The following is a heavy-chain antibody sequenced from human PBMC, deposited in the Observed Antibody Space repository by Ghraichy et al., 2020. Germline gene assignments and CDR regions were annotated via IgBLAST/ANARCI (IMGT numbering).Heavy chain of an antibody. D-gene: IGHD3-3*01. CDR3: TTAKTATYYDFWSGYHSDAFDI. CDR2: IKSKTDGGTT. J-gene: IGHJ3*02. V-gene: IGHV3-15*07. CDR1: GFTFSNAW. Sequence: GESLNISCAASGFTFSNAWMNWVRQAPGKGLEWVGRIKSKTDGGTTDYAAPVKGRFTISRDDSKNTLYLQMNSLKTEDTAVYYCTTAKTATYYDFWSGYHSDAFDIWGQGTMVTVSS.